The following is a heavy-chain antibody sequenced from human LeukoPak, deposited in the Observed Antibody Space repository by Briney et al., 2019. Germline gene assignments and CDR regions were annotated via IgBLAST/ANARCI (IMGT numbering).Heavy chain of an antibody. Sequence: GGSLRLSCAASGFTFSSYSMSWVRQAPGKGLEWVSSISSSSSYIYYADSVKGRFTISRDNAKNSLYLQMNSLRAEDTAVYYCARVSMLNSSSTTTYYYGMDVWGQGTTVTVSS. D-gene: IGHD6-6*01. V-gene: IGHV3-21*01. CDR1: GFTFSSYS. CDR2: ISSSSSYI. CDR3: ARVSMLNSSSTTTYYYGMDV. J-gene: IGHJ6*02.